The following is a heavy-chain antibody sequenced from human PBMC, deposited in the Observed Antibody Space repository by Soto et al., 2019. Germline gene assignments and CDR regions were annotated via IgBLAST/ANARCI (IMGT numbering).Heavy chain of an antibody. CDR2: INAGNGNT. D-gene: IGHD3-10*01. CDR3: ARGTMVLPWDY. Sequence: ASVKVSCQASGYTFTSYAMHWVRQAPGQRLEWMGWINAGNGNTKYSQKFQGRVTITRDTSASTAYMELSSLRSEDTAVYYCARGTMVLPWDYWGQGTLVTVSS. J-gene: IGHJ4*02. CDR1: GYTFTSYA. V-gene: IGHV1-3*01.